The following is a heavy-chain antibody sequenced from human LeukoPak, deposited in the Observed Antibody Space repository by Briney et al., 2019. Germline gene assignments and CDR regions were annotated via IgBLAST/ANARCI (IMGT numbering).Heavy chain of an antibody. CDR3: ARTRYSSGWYYFDY. V-gene: IGHV4-59*01. J-gene: IGHJ4*02. CDR2: IYYSGST. CDR1: GGSISSYY. Sequence: SETLSLTCTVSGGSISSYYWSWIRQPPGKGLEWIGYIYYSGSTNYNPSLKSRVTISVDTSKNQFSLKLSSVTAADTAVYYCARTRYSSGWYYFDYWGQGTLVTVSS. D-gene: IGHD6-19*01.